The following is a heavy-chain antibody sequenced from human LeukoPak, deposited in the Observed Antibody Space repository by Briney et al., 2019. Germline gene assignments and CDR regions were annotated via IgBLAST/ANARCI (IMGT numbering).Heavy chain of an antibody. Sequence: GGSLRLSCAASAFTFSSYAMAWVRQAPGKGLEWVSTLSGTGGNTYYADSVKGRFTISRDNSKNTLYLQMNSLRAEDTAVYYCARDGPVGLVLDYWGQGTLVTVSS. V-gene: IGHV3-23*01. D-gene: IGHD6-13*01. CDR3: ARDGPVGLVLDY. CDR2: LSGTGGNT. J-gene: IGHJ4*02. CDR1: AFTFSSYA.